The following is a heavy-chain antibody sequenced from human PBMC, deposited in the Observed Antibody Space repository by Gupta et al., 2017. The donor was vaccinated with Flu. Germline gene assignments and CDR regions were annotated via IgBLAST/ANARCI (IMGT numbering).Heavy chain of an antibody. CDR1: GGSISSSSYY. D-gene: IGHD1-26*01. CDR3: ARQCYSGSYYDWFDP. Sequence: QLQLQESGPGLVKPSETLSLTCTVSGGSISSSSYYWGWIRQPPGKGLEWIGSIYYSGSTYYNPSLKSRVTISVDTSKNQFSLKLSSVTAADTAVYYCARQCYSGSYYDWFDPWGQGTLVTVSS. V-gene: IGHV4-39*01. J-gene: IGHJ5*02. CDR2: IYYSGST.